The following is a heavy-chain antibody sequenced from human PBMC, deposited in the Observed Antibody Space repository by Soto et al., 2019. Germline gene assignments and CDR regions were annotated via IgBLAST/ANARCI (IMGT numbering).Heavy chain of an antibody. CDR3: AGDDKAISGLDI. V-gene: IGHV3-66*01. CDR2: IYSGGST. D-gene: IGHD2-21*01. Sequence: DVQLVQSGGGLVQPGGSLRLSCVASEFTVTRSYMRWVRQAPGKGLESVSVIYSGGSTYYADSVKGRFTISRDSSKNTLYLQMNGLRVEDTAIYYFAGDDKAISGLDIWGQGTVVTGSS. CDR1: EFTVTRSY. J-gene: IGHJ3*02.